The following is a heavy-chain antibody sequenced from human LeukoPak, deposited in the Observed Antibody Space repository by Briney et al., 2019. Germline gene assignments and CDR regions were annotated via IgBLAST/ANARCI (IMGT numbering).Heavy chain of an antibody. J-gene: IGHJ4*02. CDR3: ARGEKPYDY. CDR1: GYSFTYYV. Sequence: ASVKVSCKTSGYSFTYYVISWVRQAPGQGLEWMGWINAYNGNTNDAQKFQGRVTMTTDTSTSTAYMELRSLRSDDTAVYYCARGEKPYDYWGQGTLVSVSS. V-gene: IGHV1-18*01. D-gene: IGHD1-26*01. CDR2: INAYNGNT.